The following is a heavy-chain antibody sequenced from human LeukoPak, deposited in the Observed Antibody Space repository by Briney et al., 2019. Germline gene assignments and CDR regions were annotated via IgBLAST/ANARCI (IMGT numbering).Heavy chain of an antibody. V-gene: IGHV4-59*12. CDR1: GGSISSYY. D-gene: IGHD4-23*01. Sequence: SETLSLTCTVSGGSISSYYWSWIRQPPGKGLEWIGYIYYSGSTNYNPSLKSRVTISGDASKNQFSLKLSSVTAADTAVYYCYTVVPRRYYYYYMDVWGKGTTATVSS. J-gene: IGHJ6*03. CDR3: YTVVPRRYYYYYMDV. CDR2: IYYSGST.